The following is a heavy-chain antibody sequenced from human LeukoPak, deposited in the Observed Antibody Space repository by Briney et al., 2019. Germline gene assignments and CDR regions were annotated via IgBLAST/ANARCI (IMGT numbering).Heavy chain of an antibody. J-gene: IGHJ4*02. CDR3: AAMTTVTMYSYFFDS. Sequence: SETLSLTCTVSGGSISSYYWSWIRQPPGKGLEWIGYIYYSGSTNYNPSIKSRVTISVDTSKNQFSLRLSSVTAADTAVYYCAAMTTVTMYSYFFDSWGQGTLLTVSS. CDR2: IYYSGST. CDR1: GGSISSYY. V-gene: IGHV4-59*01. D-gene: IGHD4-17*01.